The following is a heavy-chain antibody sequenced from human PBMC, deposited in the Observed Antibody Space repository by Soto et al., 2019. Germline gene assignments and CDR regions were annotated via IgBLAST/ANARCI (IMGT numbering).Heavy chain of an antibody. J-gene: IGHJ4*02. Sequence: QVQLVESGGGVVQPGRSLRVSCAASGFTFTNYGFHWVRQAPGKGLEWVAFISDDGSHKYYIDSVKGRFSISRDNSKSTLYLQMNSLRAEDTAVYYCAKEGRTTALLRNFDWLSPRPYWGQGTLVTVSS. V-gene: IGHV3-30*18. CDR3: AKEGRTTALLRNFDWLSPRPY. CDR1: GFTFTNYG. D-gene: IGHD3-9*01. CDR2: ISDDGSHK.